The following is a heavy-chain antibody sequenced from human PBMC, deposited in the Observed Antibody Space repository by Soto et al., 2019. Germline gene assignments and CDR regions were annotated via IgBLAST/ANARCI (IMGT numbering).Heavy chain of an antibody. Sequence: GGSLRLSCAASGFTFSSYGMHWVRQAPGKGLEWVAVIWYDGSNKYYADSVKGRFTISRDNSKNTLYLQMNSRRAEDTAVYYCAREPRGYSGYEIDYWGQGTLVTVSS. D-gene: IGHD5-12*01. CDR1: GFTFSSYG. CDR2: IWYDGSNK. V-gene: IGHV3-33*01. CDR3: AREPRGYSGYEIDY. J-gene: IGHJ4*02.